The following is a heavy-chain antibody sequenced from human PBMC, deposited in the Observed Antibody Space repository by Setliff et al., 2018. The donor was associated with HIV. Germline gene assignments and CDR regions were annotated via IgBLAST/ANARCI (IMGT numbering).Heavy chain of an antibody. CDR2: INPTGGST. Sequence: GASAKVSCKPSGYSFTNHYMHWVRQAPGQGLEWMGVINPTGGSTRNTQKFQGRVAMTRDTSTSTVYMELSSLRSEDTAVYYCASAGAWQRNALDIWGQGTMVTVSS. D-gene: IGHD5-12*01. CDR3: ASAGAWQRNALDI. CDR1: GYSFTNHY. V-gene: IGHV1-46*01. J-gene: IGHJ3*02.